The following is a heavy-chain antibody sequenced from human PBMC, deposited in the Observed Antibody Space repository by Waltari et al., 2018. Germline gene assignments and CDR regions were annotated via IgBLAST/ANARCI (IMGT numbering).Heavy chain of an antibody. CDR1: GFTFSSYA. V-gene: IGHV3-23*01. D-gene: IGHD3-16*01. J-gene: IGHJ4*02. CDR2: IRGSGGST. Sequence: EVQLLESGGGLVQPGGSLRLSCAASGFTFSSYAMSWVRQAPGKGWEGVSAIRGSGGSTYDADSVKGRFTISRDNSKNTLYLQMNSLRAEDTAVYYCAKDRIRGTFDYWGQGTLVTVSS. CDR3: AKDRIRGTFDY.